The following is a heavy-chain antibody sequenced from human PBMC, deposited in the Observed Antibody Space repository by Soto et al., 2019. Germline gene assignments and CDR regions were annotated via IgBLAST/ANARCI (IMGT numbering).Heavy chain of an antibody. J-gene: IGHJ4*02. Sequence: LRLSCAASGFTFSSYAMSWVRQTPGKGLGWVSAISGSGGSTYYADSVKGRFTISRDNSKNTLYLQMNSLSAEDTAVYYCARDHGIAVTQSAFDYWGQGSLVTVSS. CDR1: GFTFSSYA. CDR3: ARDHGIAVTQSAFDY. V-gene: IGHV3-23*01. D-gene: IGHD6-19*01. CDR2: ISGSGGST.